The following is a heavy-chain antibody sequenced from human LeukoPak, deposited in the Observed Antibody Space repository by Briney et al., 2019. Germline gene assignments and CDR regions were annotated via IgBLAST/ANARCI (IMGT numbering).Heavy chain of an antibody. V-gene: IGHV1-2*02. Sequence: ASVKVSCKASGYTFTGYYMHWVRQAPGQGLEWMGWINPNSGGTNYAQKFQGRVTMTRDTSISTAYMELSSLTSDDAAVYYCTRGLGGSYNDYWGQGTLVTVSS. D-gene: IGHD1-26*01. CDR3: TRGLGGSYNDY. CDR2: INPNSGGT. J-gene: IGHJ4*02. CDR1: GYTFTGYY.